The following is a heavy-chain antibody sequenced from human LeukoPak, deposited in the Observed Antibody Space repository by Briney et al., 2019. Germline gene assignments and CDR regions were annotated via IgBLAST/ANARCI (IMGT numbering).Heavy chain of an antibody. CDR3: TRATGYCSGTSCYDWFDP. D-gene: IGHD2-2*01. Sequence: GGSLRLSCGASGFTFSSYAMSWVRQAPGKGLEWVAVIWNDGSKEYYADSVQGRCNISRDNSKNTLSLQMNSLRAEDTAVYYCTRATGYCSGTSCYDWFDPWGQGTLVTVSS. V-gene: IGHV3-33*08. CDR1: GFTFSSYA. CDR2: IWNDGSKE. J-gene: IGHJ5*02.